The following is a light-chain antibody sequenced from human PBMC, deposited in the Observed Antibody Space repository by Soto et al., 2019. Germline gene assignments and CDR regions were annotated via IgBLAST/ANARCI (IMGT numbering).Light chain of an antibody. Sequence: EIVLTQSPVTLSLSPGDRATLSCRPSQSVSSFLAWYQQKPGQPPRLLIYDVSNRAAGIPARFSGSEYGTDFTLTISSLEPEDFAVYYCQQRTDWPPVYTFGQGTKLEIK. CDR2: DVS. J-gene: IGKJ2*01. CDR1: QSVSSF. CDR3: QQRTDWPPVYT. V-gene: IGKV3-11*01.